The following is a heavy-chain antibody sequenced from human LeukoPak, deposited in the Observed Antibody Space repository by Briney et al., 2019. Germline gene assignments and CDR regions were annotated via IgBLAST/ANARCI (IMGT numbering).Heavy chain of an antibody. CDR2: IYSGGST. CDR3: ARDRRTGRRIGYYYYMDV. CDR1: GFTVSSNY. Sequence: GGSLRLSCAASGFTVSSNYMSWVRQAPGKGLEWVSVIYSGGSTYYADSVKGRFTISRDNSKNTLYLQMNRLRAEDTAVYYCARDRRTGRRIGYYYYMDVWGKGTTVTVSS. D-gene: IGHD1-14*01. V-gene: IGHV3-66*02. J-gene: IGHJ6*03.